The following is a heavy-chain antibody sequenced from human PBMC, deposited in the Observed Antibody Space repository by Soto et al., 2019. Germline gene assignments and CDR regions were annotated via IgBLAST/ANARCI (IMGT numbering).Heavy chain of an antibody. J-gene: IGHJ6*03. CDR1: GYTFTSHD. CDR2: MNPINGNT. D-gene: IGHD2-2*01. Sequence: QVQLVQSGAEVQQPGASVKVSCKASGYTFTSHDINWVRQANGQGLEWMGWMNPINGNTGYDHRFQGRVPLTRESSISTAYMELSSRTSKDTALYYCAIGRTSNYCSSTSCPEEYYYYMDVWGKGTTVTVSS. CDR3: AIGRTSNYCSSTSCPEEYYYYMDV. V-gene: IGHV1-8*01.